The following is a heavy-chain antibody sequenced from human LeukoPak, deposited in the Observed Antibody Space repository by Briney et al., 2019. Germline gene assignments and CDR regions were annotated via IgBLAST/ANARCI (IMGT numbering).Heavy chain of an antibody. D-gene: IGHD5-18*01. CDR1: GGSISSSSYY. Sequence: SETLSLTCTVSGGSISSSSYYWGWIRQPPGKGLEWIGSIYYSGSTYYNPSLKSRVTISVDTSKNQFSLKLSSVTAADTAVYYCAIRGYSYGFYWGQGTLVTVSS. J-gene: IGHJ4*02. CDR2: IYYSGST. V-gene: IGHV4-39*01. CDR3: AIRGYSYGFY.